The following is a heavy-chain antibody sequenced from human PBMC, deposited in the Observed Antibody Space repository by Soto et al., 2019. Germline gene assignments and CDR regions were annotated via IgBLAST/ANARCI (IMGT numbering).Heavy chain of an antibody. CDR2: IYYSGST. CDR1: GGSISSGGYY. D-gene: IGHD3-22*01. V-gene: IGHV4-31*03. J-gene: IGHJ5*02. Sequence: QVQLQESGPGLVKPSQTLSLTCTVSGGSISSGGYYWSWIRQHPGKGLEWIGYIYYSGSTYYNPSLKSRVTISVDTSKNQFSLKLSSVTAADTDVYDCARSYDSSGHPWFDPWGQGTLVTVSS. CDR3: ARSYDSSGHPWFDP.